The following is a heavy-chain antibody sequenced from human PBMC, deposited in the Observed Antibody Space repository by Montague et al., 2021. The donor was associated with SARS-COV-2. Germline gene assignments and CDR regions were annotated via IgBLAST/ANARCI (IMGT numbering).Heavy chain of an antibody. CDR2: TYYRSERNS. D-gene: IGHD6-19*01. CDR1: GDSDAGEEVR. CDR3: VRYSGWFYFDF. V-gene: IGHV6-1*01. J-gene: IGHJ4*02. Sequence: CAISGDSDAGEEVRCSWDEQTPERHLEWQVGTYYRSERNSDYAPXVRGRLTVNPDASKNEFSLELNYVTPEDTAVYYCVRYSGWFYFDFWGQGTLATVSS.